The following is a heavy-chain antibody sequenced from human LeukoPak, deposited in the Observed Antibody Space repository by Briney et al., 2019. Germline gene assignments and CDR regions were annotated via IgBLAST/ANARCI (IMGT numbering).Heavy chain of an antibody. CDR1: GFTFSVAA. D-gene: IGHD5-24*01. CDR2: IGASGEST. J-gene: IGHJ3*01. CDR3: AKDIQLST. Sequence: GGSLRLSCAASGFTFSVAAMTWVRQAPGKGLEWVSLIGASGESTYYAVSVKGRFTISRDNSKNTLSLQMNSLRVEDTAMYFCAKDIQLSTWGLGTMVTVSS. V-gene: IGHV3-23*01.